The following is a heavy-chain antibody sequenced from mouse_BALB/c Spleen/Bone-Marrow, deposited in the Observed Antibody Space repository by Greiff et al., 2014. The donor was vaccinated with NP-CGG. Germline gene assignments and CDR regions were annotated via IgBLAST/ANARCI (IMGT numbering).Heavy chain of an antibody. CDR2: IYPGDGDT. Sequence: QVQLQQPGAELVRPGASEKISGKASGYAFSSYWMNWVKQRPGQGLEWIGQIYPGDGDTNYNGKFKGKATLTADKSSSTAYMQLSSLTSEDAAFYFGARVRNWADYWGQGATLTVSS. CDR1: GYAFSSYW. V-gene: IGHV1-80*01. J-gene: IGHJ2*01. CDR3: ARVRNWADY. D-gene: IGHD4-1*01.